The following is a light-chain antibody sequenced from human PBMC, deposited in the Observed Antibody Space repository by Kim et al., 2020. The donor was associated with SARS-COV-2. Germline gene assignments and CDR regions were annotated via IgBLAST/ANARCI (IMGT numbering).Light chain of an antibody. CDR1: TAAVTSGYY. CDR2: STS. CDR3: LLYYGGTQRV. J-gene: IGLJ3*02. Sequence: GRTVTLTCASRTAAVTSGYYPNWLQQKPGQTPRALIYSTSNKRSWTPARFSGSLLGGKAALTLSSVQPEDEAEYYCLLYYGGTQRVFGGGTQLTVL. V-gene: IGLV7-43*01.